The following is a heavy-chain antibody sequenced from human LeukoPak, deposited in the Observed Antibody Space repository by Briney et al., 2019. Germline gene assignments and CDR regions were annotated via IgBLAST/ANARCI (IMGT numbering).Heavy chain of an antibody. CDR1: GYTFTSNY. V-gene: IGHV1-46*01. CDR2: INPSGGST. CDR3: ANFGPGYSYGRDFDH. J-gene: IGHJ4*02. Sequence: GASVKISCKASGYTFTSNYMHWVRQAPGQGLEWMGIINPSGGSTSYAQKFQDKITMTRDTSTSTVYMELSSLRSEDTAVYYCANFGPGYSYGRDFDHWGQGTLVTVSS. D-gene: IGHD5-18*01.